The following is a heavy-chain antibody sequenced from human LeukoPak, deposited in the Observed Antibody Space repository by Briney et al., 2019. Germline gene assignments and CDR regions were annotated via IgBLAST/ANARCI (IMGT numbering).Heavy chain of an antibody. Sequence: ASVKVSCKTSVYTFTDYDVNWVRQAPGQGLEWMGYIHPRSGYSESAQRFQGRLSMTRDVSTDTAYMELSTLTSDDTAVYYCARVTSGTRYNWYDPWGQGTLIIVSS. CDR2: IHPRSGYS. CDR1: VYTFTDYD. D-gene: IGHD1-1*01. J-gene: IGHJ5*02. CDR3: ARVTSGTRYNWYDP. V-gene: IGHV1-8*01.